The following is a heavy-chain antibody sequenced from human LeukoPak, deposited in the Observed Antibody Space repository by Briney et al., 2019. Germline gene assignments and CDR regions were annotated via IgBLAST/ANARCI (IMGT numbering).Heavy chain of an antibody. CDR3: ARPLAPVMLNAFDI. CDR2: INPSGGST. CDR1: GYTFTNYY. D-gene: IGHD2-8*01. J-gene: IGHJ3*02. Sequence: ASVKVSCKASGYTFTNYYIHWVRQAPGQGLGGMGIINPSGGSTGYAQKFQGRVTVTRDTSTSTVYMELSSLRSEDTAVYYCARPLAPVMLNAFDIWGQGTMVTVSS. V-gene: IGHV1-46*01.